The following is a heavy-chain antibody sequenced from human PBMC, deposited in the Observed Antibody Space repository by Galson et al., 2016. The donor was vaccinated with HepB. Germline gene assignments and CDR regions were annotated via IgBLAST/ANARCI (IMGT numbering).Heavy chain of an antibody. CDR2: IWYDGSTK. CDR1: GFTFSNSG. D-gene: IGHD6-13*01. J-gene: IGHJ4*02. CDR3: ARAFGAAGAIDY. V-gene: IGHV3-33*01. Sequence: SLRLSCAASGFTFSNSGMHWVRQAPGKWLEWVAVIWYDGSTKYYGASVKGRFTISRDNSKNALYLQMNSLRVEDTAVYYCARAFGAAGAIDYWGQGTLVTVSS.